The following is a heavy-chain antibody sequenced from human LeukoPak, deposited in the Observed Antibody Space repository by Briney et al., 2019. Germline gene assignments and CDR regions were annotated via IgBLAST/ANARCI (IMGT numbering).Heavy chain of an antibody. V-gene: IGHV3-30-3*01. Sequence: GGSLRLSCAASGFTFSSYAMHWVRQAPGKGLEWVAVISYDGSNKYYADSVKGRFTISRDNSKNTLYLQMNSLRAEDTAVYYCARDPQTYSSSWYGSSGLFDYWGQGTLVTVSS. D-gene: IGHD6-13*01. CDR2: ISYDGSNK. J-gene: IGHJ4*02. CDR3: ARDPQTYSSSWYGSSGLFDY. CDR1: GFTFSSYA.